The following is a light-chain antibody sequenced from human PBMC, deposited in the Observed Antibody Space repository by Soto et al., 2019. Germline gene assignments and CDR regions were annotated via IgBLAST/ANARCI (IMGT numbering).Light chain of an antibody. CDR2: EVS. J-gene: IGLJ1*01. V-gene: IGLV2-14*01. CDR3: SSYTTTSTQV. Sequence: QSALTQPASVSGSPGQSITISCTGTSSDVGRYNYVSWYQQHPGKAPKLMIYEVSNRPSGVSHRFSGSKSANTASLTISGLQAEDEADYYCSSYTTTSTQVFGTGTKVTVL. CDR1: SSDVGRYNY.